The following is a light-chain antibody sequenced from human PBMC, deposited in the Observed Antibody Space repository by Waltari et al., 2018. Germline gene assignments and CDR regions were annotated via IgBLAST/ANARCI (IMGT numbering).Light chain of an antibody. CDR1: QEISNY. V-gene: IGKV1-33*01. J-gene: IGKJ3*01. CDR3: QQYDNLPG. CDR2: DAS. Sequence: DIQMTQSPSSLSASVGDRVTITCQASQEISNYLNWYQQKPGKAPKLLIYDASNLETGVPSRFSGSGSGTDFTFTISSLQPEDIATYYCQQYDNLPGFGPGTKVDIK.